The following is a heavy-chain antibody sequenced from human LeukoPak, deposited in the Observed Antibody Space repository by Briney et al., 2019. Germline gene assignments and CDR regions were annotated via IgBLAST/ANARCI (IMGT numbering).Heavy chain of an antibody. D-gene: IGHD3-10*01. V-gene: IGHV4-59*12. Sequence: SETLSLTCNVSGGSLSSNYWSWIRQPPGKGLEWIGYIYYSGSTNYNPSLKSRVTISLDTSRNQFSLNLNSVTAADTAVYYCAKSNGYGLVDIWGQGTMVTVSS. CDR2: IYYSGST. CDR3: AKSNGYGLVDI. J-gene: IGHJ3*02. CDR1: GGSLSSNY.